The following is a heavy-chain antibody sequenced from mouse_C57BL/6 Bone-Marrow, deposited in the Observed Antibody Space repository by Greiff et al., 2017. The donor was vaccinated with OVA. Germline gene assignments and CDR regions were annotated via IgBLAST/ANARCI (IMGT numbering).Heavy chain of an antibody. V-gene: IGHV1-55*01. Sequence: VKLQQPGAELVKPGASVKMSCKASGYTFTSYWITWVKQRPGQGLEWIGDIYPGSGSTNYNEKFKSKATLTVDTSSSTAYMQLSSLTSEDSAVYYCARRLLPNAMDYWGQGTSVTVSS. D-gene: IGHD3-2*02. CDR3: ARRLLPNAMDY. CDR1: GYTFTSYW. J-gene: IGHJ4*01. CDR2: IYPGSGST.